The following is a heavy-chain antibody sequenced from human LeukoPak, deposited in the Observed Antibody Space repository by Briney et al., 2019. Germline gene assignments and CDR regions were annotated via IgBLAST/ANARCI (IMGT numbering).Heavy chain of an antibody. V-gene: IGHV1-46*01. CDR3: ARVDTAMVTSFDY. J-gene: IGHJ4*02. CDR2: INPSGGST. CDR1: GYTFTSYY. Sequence: GASVKVSCKASGYTFTSYYMHWVRQAPGQGLEWMGIINPSGGSTSYAQKFQGRVTMTRDTSTSTVYIELSSLRPEDTAVYYCARVDTAMVTSFDYWGQGTLVTVSS. D-gene: IGHD5-18*01.